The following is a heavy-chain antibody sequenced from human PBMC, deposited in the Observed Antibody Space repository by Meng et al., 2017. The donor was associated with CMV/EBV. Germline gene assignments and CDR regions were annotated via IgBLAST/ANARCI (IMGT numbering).Heavy chain of an antibody. CDR1: GFTFSSYG. J-gene: IGHJ4*02. CDR2: IRYDGSNK. CDR3: AKDSGSRAALGRLYFDY. D-gene: IGHD2-15*01. Sequence: GESLKISCAASGFTFSSYGMHWVRQAPGKGLEWVAFIRYDGSNKYYADSVKGRFTISRDNSKNTLYLQMNSLRAEDTAVYYCAKDSGSRAALGRLYFDYWGQGTLVTVSS. V-gene: IGHV3-30*02.